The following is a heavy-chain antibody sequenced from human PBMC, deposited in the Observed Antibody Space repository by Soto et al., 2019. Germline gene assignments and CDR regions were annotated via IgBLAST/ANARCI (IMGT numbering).Heavy chain of an antibody. J-gene: IGHJ6*03. CDR1: GFTFSSYG. CDR3: AKDVLGYCSSSSCSGYMDV. D-gene: IGHD2-2*01. V-gene: IGHV3-NL1*01. Sequence: GGSLRLSCAASGFTFSSYGMNWVRQAPGKGLEWVSAISSSGSNKYYADSVKGRFTISRDNSKNTLYLQMNSLRAEDTAVYYRAKDVLGYCSSSSCSGYMDVWGKGTTVTVSS. CDR2: ISSSGSNK.